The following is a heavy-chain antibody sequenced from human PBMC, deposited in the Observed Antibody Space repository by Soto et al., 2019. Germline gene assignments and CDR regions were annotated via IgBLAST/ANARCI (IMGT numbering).Heavy chain of an antibody. CDR3: ASLGYCSGGSCYAFDI. V-gene: IGHV3-48*03. CDR1: GFTFSSYE. CDR2: ISSSGSTI. D-gene: IGHD2-15*01. J-gene: IGHJ3*02. Sequence: GGSLRLSCAASGFTFSSYEMNWVRQAPGKGLKWVSYISSSGSTIYYADSVKGRFTISRDNAKNSLYLQMNSLRAEDTAVYYCASLGYCSGGSCYAFDIWGPGTMVTVSS.